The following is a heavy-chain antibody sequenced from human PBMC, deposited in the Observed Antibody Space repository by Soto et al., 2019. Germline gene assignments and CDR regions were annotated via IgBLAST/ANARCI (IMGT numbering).Heavy chain of an antibody. CDR3: AAHLKTTVTDFWYFDL. CDR1: GGSFSGYY. V-gene: IGHV4-34*01. Sequence: SETLSLTCAVYGGSFSGYYWSWIRQPPGKGLEWIGEINHSGSANFSPSLKSRVTISVDTSKNQFSLKMRSVTAADTAVYFCAAHLKTTVTDFWYFDLWGRGTLVTVSS. D-gene: IGHD4-17*01. J-gene: IGHJ2*01. CDR2: INHSGSA.